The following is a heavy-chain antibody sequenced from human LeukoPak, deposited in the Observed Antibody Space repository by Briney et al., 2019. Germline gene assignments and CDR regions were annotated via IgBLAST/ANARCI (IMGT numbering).Heavy chain of an antibody. D-gene: IGHD6-13*01. CDR1: GGSISSYY. CDR3: ARLGSIAAADYYYYYYMDV. CDR2: IYTSGST. J-gene: IGHJ6*03. Sequence: SETLSLTCTVSGGSISSYYWSWIRQPAGKGLEWIGRIYTSGSTNYNPSLKSRVTMSVDTSKNQFSLKLSSVTAADTAVYYCARLGSIAAADYYYYYYMDVWGKGTTVTVSS. V-gene: IGHV4-4*07.